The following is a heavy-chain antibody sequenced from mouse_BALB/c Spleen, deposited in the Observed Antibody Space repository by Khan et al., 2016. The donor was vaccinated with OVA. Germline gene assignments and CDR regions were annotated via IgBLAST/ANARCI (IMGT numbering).Heavy chain of an antibody. D-gene: IGHD2-3*01. CDR3: ARDGYSPWFAY. CDR1: GFNFKDYY. CDR2: IDPENGDT. J-gene: IGHJ3*01. Sequence: VQLQQSGAELVRPGALVKLSCKASGFNFKDYYMHWVKQRPEQGLVWIGRIDPENGDTIYDPKFQGKASITSDTSSNTAYLHLSSLTSEDTAVYYCARDGYSPWFAYWGQGTLVTVSA. V-gene: IGHV14-1*02.